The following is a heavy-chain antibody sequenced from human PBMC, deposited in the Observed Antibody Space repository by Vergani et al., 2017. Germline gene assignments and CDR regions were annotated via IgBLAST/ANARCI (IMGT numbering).Heavy chain of an antibody. CDR2: INHSGST. Sequence: QVQLQQWCAGLLKPSETLSLTCAVYGGSFSGYYWSWIRQPPGKGLEWIGEINHSGSTNYNPSLKSRVTISADKSISTAYLQWSSLKASDTAMYYCARRGVCSSTSCYDDAFDIWGQGTMVTVSS. CDR3: ARRGVCSSTSCYDDAFDI. CDR1: GGSFSGYY. V-gene: IGHV4-34*01. J-gene: IGHJ3*02. D-gene: IGHD2-2*01.